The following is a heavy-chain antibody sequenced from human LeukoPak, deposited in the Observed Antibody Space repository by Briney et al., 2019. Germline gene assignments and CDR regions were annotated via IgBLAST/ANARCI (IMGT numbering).Heavy chain of an antibody. J-gene: IGHJ3*02. CDR2: INPNSGGT. D-gene: IGHD3-22*01. CDR1: GGTFSSYA. V-gene: IGHV1-2*02. CDR3: ARDREIVVVMGAFDI. Sequence: ASVKVSCKASGGTFSSYAISWVRQAPGQGLEWMGWINPNSGGTNYAQKFQGRVTMTRDTSISTAYMELSRLRSDDTAVYYCARDREIVVVMGAFDIWGQGTMVTVSS.